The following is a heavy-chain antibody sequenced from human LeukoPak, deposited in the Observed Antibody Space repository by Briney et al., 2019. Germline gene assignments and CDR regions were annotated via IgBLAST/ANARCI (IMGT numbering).Heavy chain of an antibody. CDR2: ISNSGNTK. Sequence: GGSLRLSCAASVCTFSNYEMNWIRQAPGKGLEWISYISNSGNTKYYADSVKGRFSISRDNANNSVYLQMNNLRAEDTAVYYCAAVIDYWGQGTLVTVSS. CDR1: VCTFSNYE. V-gene: IGHV3-48*03. CDR3: AAVIDY. J-gene: IGHJ4*02.